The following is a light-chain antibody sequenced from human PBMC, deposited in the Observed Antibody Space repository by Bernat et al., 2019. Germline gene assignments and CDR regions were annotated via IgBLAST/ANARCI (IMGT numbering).Light chain of an antibody. J-gene: IGKJ4*01. V-gene: IGKV1-39*01. CDR3: QQSYSTHLT. CDR2: AAS. Sequence: DIQMTQSPSSLSASVGDRVTITCRASQSISNYLNWYQQKPGKAPKLLIYAASNLQSGVPSRFSGSGSGTDFTLTISSLQPEDFAIYDCQQSYSTHLTFGGGARVEIK. CDR1: QSISNY.